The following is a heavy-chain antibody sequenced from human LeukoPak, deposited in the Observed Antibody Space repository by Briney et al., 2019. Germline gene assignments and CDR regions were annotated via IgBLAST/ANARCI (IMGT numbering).Heavy chain of an antibody. J-gene: IGHJ4*02. V-gene: IGHV3-48*03. Sequence: GGSLRDSRAASGFTFSSYEMHWVRQAPGRGVEGVSHISSSGSTIYYADTLKGRFTSSRDNAKNSLYLQMNSLRAEDTAVYYCASPSDYFDYWGQGTLVTVSS. D-gene: IGHD2-2*01. CDR2: ISSSGSTI. CDR3: ASPSDYFDY. CDR1: GFTFSSYE.